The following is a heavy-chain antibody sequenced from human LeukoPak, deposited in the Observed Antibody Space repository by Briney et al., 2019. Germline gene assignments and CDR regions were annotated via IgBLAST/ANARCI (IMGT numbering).Heavy chain of an antibody. CDR3: AREWSYSYGSYYFDY. Sequence: SETLSLTCTVSGGSISSSSYYWGWIRQPAGKGLEWIGRIYTSGSTNYNPSLKSRVTISVDTSKNQFSLKLSSVTAADTAVYYCAREWSYSYGSYYFDYWGQGTLVTVSS. J-gene: IGHJ4*02. CDR1: GGSISSSSYY. D-gene: IGHD5-18*01. V-gene: IGHV4-61*02. CDR2: IYTSGST.